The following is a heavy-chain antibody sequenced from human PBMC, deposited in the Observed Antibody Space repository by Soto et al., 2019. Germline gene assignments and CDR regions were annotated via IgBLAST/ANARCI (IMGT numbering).Heavy chain of an antibody. Sequence: GGSLRLSCAASGFTFSSYEMNWVRQAPGKGLEWVSYISSSGSTIYYADPVKGRFTISRDNAKNSLYLQMNSLRAEDTAVYYCAREGGRGPTNWFDPWGQGTLVTVS. CDR2: ISSSGSTI. CDR3: AREGGRGPTNWFDP. D-gene: IGHD1-26*01. J-gene: IGHJ5*02. V-gene: IGHV3-48*03. CDR1: GFTFSSYE.